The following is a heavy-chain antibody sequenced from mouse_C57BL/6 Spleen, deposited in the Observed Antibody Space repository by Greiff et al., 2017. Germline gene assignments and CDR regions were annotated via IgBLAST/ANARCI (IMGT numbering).Heavy chain of an antibody. CDR3: ARSGYYGSSLDGDY. Sequence: VQLQQSGAELVKPGASVKISCKASGYAFSSYWMNWVKQRPGKGLEWIGQIYPGDGDTNYNGKFKGKATLTADKSSSTAYMQLSSLTSEDSAVYFCARSGYYGSSLDGDYWGQGTTLTVSS. D-gene: IGHD1-1*01. V-gene: IGHV1-80*01. CDR1: GYAFSSYW. CDR2: IYPGDGDT. J-gene: IGHJ2*01.